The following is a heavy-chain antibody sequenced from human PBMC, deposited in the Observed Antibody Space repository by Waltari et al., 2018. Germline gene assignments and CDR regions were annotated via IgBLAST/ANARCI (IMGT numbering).Heavy chain of an antibody. V-gene: IGHV4-34*01. Sequence: QVQLPQWVAVLLMPSETLSLTCAVYVGSFSVYYWSWIRQPPGKGLEWIGEINHSESTNYNPSLKSRVISVDTSKNQFSLKLSSVTAADTAVYYCASCQYSSRCFDYWGQGTLVTVSS. CDR1: VGSFSVYY. CDR2: INHSEST. J-gene: IGHJ4*02. D-gene: IGHD6-13*01. CDR3: ASCQYSSRCFDY.